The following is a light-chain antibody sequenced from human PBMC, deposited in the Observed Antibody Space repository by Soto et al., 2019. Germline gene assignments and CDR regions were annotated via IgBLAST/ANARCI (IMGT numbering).Light chain of an antibody. CDR2: SAS. CDR3: QQLSRYPLT. CDR1: QALSNY. V-gene: IGKV1-9*01. J-gene: IGKJ4*01. Sequence: DVQMTQSPSTLSGAVGDTVTITCRARQALSNYLSWYQQKPGKAPDLLIYSASTLQSGVPSRFSGSGSETEFSLTISALQPEDFATYYCQQLSRYPLTFGGGSKVDIK.